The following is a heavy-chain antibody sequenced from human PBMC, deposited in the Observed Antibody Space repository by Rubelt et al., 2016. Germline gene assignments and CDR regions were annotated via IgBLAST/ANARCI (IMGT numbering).Heavy chain of an antibody. J-gene: IGHJ4*02. CDR1: GFTFSDYG. V-gene: IGHV3-30*18. D-gene: IGHD4-17*01. Sequence: QVQLVESGGGVVQSGGSLRVSCAASGFTFSDYGMHWVRQAPGKGLEWVALISYDGSNKWYGDSVKVRLTISRDKSKNTLYLEMNSLRPEDTAVYNCAKGTGYGDYALGYWGQGTLVTVSS. CDR2: ISYDGSNK. CDR3: AKGTGYGDYALGY.